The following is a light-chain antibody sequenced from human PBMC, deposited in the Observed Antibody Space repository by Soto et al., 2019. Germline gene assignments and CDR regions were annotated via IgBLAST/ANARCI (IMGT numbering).Light chain of an antibody. V-gene: IGKV3-20*01. CDR2: GAS. CDR1: QSDGSNY. J-gene: IGKJ1*01. CDR3: QQYGSSPWT. Sequence: EVVLTQSPGTLSLSPGERASLSCRASQSDGSNYLAWYQQKPGQAPRLLIYGASSRATGIPDRFSGSGSGTDFTLTISRLEPEDFAVYYCQQYGSSPWTFGQGTKVDIK.